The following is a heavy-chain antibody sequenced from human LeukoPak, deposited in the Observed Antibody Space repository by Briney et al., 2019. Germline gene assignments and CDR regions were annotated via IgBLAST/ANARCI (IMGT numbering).Heavy chain of an antibody. V-gene: IGHV4-39*01. Sequence: SETLSLTCAVSGDSFSSSSHYWGWLRQPPGRGLEWIGSIRNSGNTYYSPSLKSRVTISVDTSKNQFSLKLSSVTAADTAVYYCARHVYGEYGPGDYWGQGILVTVSS. CDR1: GDSFSSSSHY. CDR2: IRNSGNT. J-gene: IGHJ4*02. D-gene: IGHD4-17*01. CDR3: ARHVYGEYGPGDY.